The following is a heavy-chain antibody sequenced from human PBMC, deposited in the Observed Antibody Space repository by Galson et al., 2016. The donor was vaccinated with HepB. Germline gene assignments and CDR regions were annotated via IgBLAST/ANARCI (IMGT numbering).Heavy chain of an antibody. J-gene: IGHJ6*02. CDR1: GGSISSSGYY. CDR2: IYHSGST. Sequence: LTCTVSGGSISSSGYYWGWIRQPPGKGLEWIGSIYHSGSTYYNPSLKSRVTISVDTSKNQFSLKLSSVTAADTAVYFCARRGPTYYYGMDVWGQGTTVTVSS. V-gene: IGHV4-39*01. D-gene: IGHD3-10*01. CDR3: ARRGPTYYYGMDV.